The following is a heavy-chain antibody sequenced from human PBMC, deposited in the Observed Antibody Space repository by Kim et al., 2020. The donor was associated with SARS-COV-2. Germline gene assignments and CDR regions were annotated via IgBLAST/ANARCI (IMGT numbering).Heavy chain of an antibody. CDR2: IYHSGST. CDR3: ARDRDTVTMYYYYGVDV. D-gene: IGHD4-17*01. V-gene: IGHV4-4*02. Sequence: SETLSLTCAVSGGSISSSNWWSWVRQPPGKGLEWIGEIYHSGSTNYNPSLKSRVTISVDKSKNQFSLKLSSVTAADTAVYYCARDRDTVTMYYYYGVDVWGQGTTVTVSS. J-gene: IGHJ6*02. CDR1: GGSISSSNW.